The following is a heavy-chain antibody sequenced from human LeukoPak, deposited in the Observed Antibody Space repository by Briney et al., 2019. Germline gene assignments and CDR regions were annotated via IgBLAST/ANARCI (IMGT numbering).Heavy chain of an antibody. CDR3: ARAKSTAMVTWEFDY. D-gene: IGHD5-18*01. CDR1: GYTFTSYG. V-gene: IGHV1-18*01. Sequence: ASVKVSCKASGYTFTSYGISWVRQAPGQGLEWMGWISVYNGNTNYAQKLQGRVTMTTDTSTSTAYMELRSLRSDDTAVYYCARAKSTAMVTWEFDYWGQGTLVTVSS. CDR2: ISVYNGNT. J-gene: IGHJ4*02.